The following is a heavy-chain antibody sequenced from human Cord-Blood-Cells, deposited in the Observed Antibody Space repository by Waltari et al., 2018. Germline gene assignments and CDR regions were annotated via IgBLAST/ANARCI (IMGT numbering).Heavy chain of an antibody. D-gene: IGHD6-13*01. CDR3: AATCWSSSCLDY. Sequence: QITLKESGPTLVKPTQTLTLTCTFSGFSLSTSGVGVGWFRQPPGKALEWLALIYWDDDKRYSPSLKSRLTITKDTSKNQVVLTMTNMDPVDTATYYCAATCWSSSCLDYWGQGTLVTVSS. CDR2: IYWDDDK. V-gene: IGHV2-5*02. J-gene: IGHJ4*02. CDR1: GFSLSTSGVG.